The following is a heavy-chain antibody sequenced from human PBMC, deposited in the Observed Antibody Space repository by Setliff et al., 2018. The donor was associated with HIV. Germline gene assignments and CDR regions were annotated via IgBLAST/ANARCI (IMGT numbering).Heavy chain of an antibody. J-gene: IGHJ6*03. D-gene: IGHD3-22*01. CDR3: ADSSGYYQRGATYARDTTFYYYMDV. Sequence: ASVKVSCKASGYSFTSYAISWVRQAPGQGLEWMGWIDPNSGGTNYAQALKGRVSITADRSTNTAYLELNGLKSGDTAVYYCADSSGYYQRGATYARDTTFYYYMDVWGKGTTVTVSS. CDR2: IDPNSGGT. CDR1: GYSFTSYA. V-gene: IGHV1-18*01.